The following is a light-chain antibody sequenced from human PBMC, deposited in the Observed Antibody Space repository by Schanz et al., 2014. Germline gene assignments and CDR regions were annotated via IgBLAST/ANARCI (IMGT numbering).Light chain of an antibody. CDR2: DNN. CDR1: SSNIGAGYV. Sequence: QSVLTQPPSVSGAPGQRVTISCTGSSSNIGAGYVVHWYQHLPGTAPKLLIYDNNNRPSGVPDRFSGSKSGTSASLAITGLQAEDEADYYCQSYDSSLSAYYVFGTGTKLTVL. CDR3: QSYDSSLSAYYV. J-gene: IGLJ1*01. V-gene: IGLV1-40*01.